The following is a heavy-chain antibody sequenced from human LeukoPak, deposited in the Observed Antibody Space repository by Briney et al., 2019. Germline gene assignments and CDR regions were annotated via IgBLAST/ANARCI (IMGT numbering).Heavy chain of an antibody. Sequence: PSETLSLTCTVPGGSISGYYYNWIRQPPGKGPEWIGYIYYSGSTNYNPSLKSRVTISLDTSKNQFSLKLSSVTTADTAVYYCARSVVTLYWYFDLWGRGTLVTVSS. D-gene: IGHD4-23*01. J-gene: IGHJ2*01. CDR1: GGSISGYY. CDR3: ARSVVTLYWYFDL. V-gene: IGHV4-59*01. CDR2: IYYSGST.